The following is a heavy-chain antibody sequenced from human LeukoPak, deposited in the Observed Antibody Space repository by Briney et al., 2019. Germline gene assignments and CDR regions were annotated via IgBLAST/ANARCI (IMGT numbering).Heavy chain of an antibody. D-gene: IGHD4-11*01. Sequence: PGGSLRLSCAASGFTFDDYAMHWVRQAPGKGLEWVSGISWNSGSISYADSVKGRFTISRDNAKNSLYLQMNSLRAEDTALYYCAKDEDYSNYSPYGMDVWGQGTTVTVSS. V-gene: IGHV3-9*01. CDR1: GFTFDDYA. J-gene: IGHJ6*02. CDR2: ISWNSGSI. CDR3: AKDEDYSNYSPYGMDV.